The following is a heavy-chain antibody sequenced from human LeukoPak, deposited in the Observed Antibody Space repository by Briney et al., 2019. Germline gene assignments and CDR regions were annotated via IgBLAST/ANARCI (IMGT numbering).Heavy chain of an antibody. J-gene: IGHJ4*02. CDR2: ISSSSSYI. CDR3: ARALGVTTTSDGYSYGSPDY. Sequence: PGGSLRLSCAASGFTFSSYSMNWVRQAPGKGLEWVSSISSSSSYIYYADSVKGRFTISRDNAKNSLYLQMNSLRAEDTAVYYCARALGVTTTSDGYSYGSPDYWGQGTLVTVSS. CDR1: GFTFSSYS. V-gene: IGHV3-21*01. D-gene: IGHD5-18*01.